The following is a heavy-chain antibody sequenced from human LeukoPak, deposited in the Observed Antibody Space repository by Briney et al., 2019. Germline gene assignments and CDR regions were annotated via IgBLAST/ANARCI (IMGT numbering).Heavy chain of an antibody. Sequence: GGSLKLSCAASGFTFSGTAMHWVRQASGKGLEWVGCIRSKANNYATTYGESVKGRFTISRDDSKNTAYLQMNSLKTEDTAVYYCSSGYSSGWHGAHYWGQGTLVTVSS. CDR3: SSGYSSGWHGAHY. V-gene: IGHV3-73*01. CDR2: IRSKANNYAT. CDR1: GFTFSGTA. J-gene: IGHJ4*02. D-gene: IGHD6-19*01.